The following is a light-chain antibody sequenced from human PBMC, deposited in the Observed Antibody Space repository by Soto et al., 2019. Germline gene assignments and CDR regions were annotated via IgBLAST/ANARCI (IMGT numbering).Light chain of an antibody. J-gene: IGKJ5*01. CDR2: AAS. CDR3: QQYNNWS. Sequence: VMTQSPATLSVSPGQPATLSCRASQSVGSNLAWYQQKPGQAPRLLISAASTRATGIPARFSGSGSGTEFTLTISRLQSEDFAVYYCQQYNNWSFGQGTRLAIK. CDR1: QSVGSN. V-gene: IGKV3-15*01.